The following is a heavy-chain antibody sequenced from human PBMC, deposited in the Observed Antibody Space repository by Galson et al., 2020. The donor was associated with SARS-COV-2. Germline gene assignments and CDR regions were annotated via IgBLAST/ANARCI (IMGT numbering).Heavy chain of an antibody. CDR2: ISYDGSNK. V-gene: IGHV3-30*04. J-gene: IGHJ3*02. D-gene: IGHD5-18*01. Sequence: GESLKISCAASGFTFSSYAMHWVRQAPGKGLEWVAVISYDGSNKYYADSVKGRFTISRDNSKNTLYLQMNSLRAEDTAVYYCAREPAWLWNAFDIWGQGTMVTVSS. CDR1: GFTFSSYA. CDR3: AREPAWLWNAFDI.